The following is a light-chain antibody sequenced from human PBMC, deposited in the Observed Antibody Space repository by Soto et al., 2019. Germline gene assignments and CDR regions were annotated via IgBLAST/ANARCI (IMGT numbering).Light chain of an antibody. J-gene: IGKJ5*01. CDR1: RSISNW. V-gene: IGKV1-5*01. Sequence: DIHMNQSPSTLSAYVGDRVTITFRASRSISNWLAWYQQRPGIAPKLLIFDASILQSGVPSRFSGSGSGTEFTLTICSLQPDDFATYYCQQYNSWITFGQGTLLEI. CDR2: DAS. CDR3: QQYNSWIT.